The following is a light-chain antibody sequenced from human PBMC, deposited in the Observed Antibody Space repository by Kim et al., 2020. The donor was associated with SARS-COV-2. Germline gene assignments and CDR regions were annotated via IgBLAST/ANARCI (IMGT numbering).Light chain of an antibody. Sequence: SSELTQDPAVSVALGQTVRITCQGDSLRTYYATWYQQKPGQATIVVMFGKNNRPSGIPDRFSGSSSGNTASLTVTGAQAGDEADYYCNSRDNSGDHVVFG. CDR1: SLRTYY. CDR3: NSRDNSGDHVV. J-gene: IGLJ2*01. V-gene: IGLV3-19*01. CDR2: GKN.